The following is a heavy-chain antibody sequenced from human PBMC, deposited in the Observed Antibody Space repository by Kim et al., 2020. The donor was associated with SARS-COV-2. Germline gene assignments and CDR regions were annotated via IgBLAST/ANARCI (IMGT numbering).Heavy chain of an antibody. CDR1: GFTVTYNY. D-gene: IGHD6-13*01. J-gene: IGHJ3*02. Sequence: GGSLRLSCAASGFTVTYNYMSWVRQAPGKGLEWVSVIYSGGSTYYADSVKGRFTISRDTSKNTLYLQMNSLRAADTAVYYCARDSSRWFDAFDIWGQGTMVTVSS. V-gene: IGHV3-66*01. CDR3: ARDSSRWFDAFDI. CDR2: IYSGGST.